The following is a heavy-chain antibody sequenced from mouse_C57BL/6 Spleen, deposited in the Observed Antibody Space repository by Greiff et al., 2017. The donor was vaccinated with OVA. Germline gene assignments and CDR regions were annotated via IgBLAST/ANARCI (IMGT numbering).Heavy chain of an antibody. CDR1: GFTFSDYY. CDR3: ARDGGTRAMDY. D-gene: IGHD3-3*01. CDR2: INYDGSST. Sequence: EVKLVESEGGLVQPGSSMKLSCTASGFTFSDYYMAWVRQVPEKGLEWVANINYDGSSTYYLDSLKSRFIISRDNAKNILYLQMSSLKSEDTATYYCARDGGTRAMDYWGQGTSVTVSS. V-gene: IGHV5-16*01. J-gene: IGHJ4*01.